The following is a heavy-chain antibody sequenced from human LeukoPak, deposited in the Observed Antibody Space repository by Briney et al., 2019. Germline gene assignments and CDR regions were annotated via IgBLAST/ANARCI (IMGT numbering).Heavy chain of an antibody. CDR1: GGSISSYY. D-gene: IGHD3-3*01. CDR2: FYTSGNT. V-gene: IGHV4-4*07. Sequence: SETLSLTCTASGGSISSYYWSWIRQPAGKGLEWIGRFYTSGNTNYNPSLKSRVTLSVDTSKNQFSLRLSSVTAADSALYFCARQRTSGSASNLRVAQIDSWGQGTLVTVSS. J-gene: IGHJ4*02. CDR3: ARQRTSGSASNLRVAQIDS.